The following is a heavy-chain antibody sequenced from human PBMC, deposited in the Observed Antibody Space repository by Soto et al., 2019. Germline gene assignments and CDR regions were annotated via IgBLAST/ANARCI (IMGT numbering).Heavy chain of an antibody. D-gene: IGHD3-22*01. CDR3: ARDMKFDYYDSSGLGPPSYYYGMDV. CDR2: IYYSGST. J-gene: IGHJ6*02. CDR1: GGSISSGGYY. V-gene: IGHV4-31*03. Sequence: PSETLSLTCTVSGGSISSGGYYWSWIRQRPGKGLEWIGYIYYSGSTYYNPSLKSRVTISVDTSKNQFSLKLSSVTAADTAVYYCARDMKFDYYDSSGLGPPSYYYGMDVWGQGTTVTVSS.